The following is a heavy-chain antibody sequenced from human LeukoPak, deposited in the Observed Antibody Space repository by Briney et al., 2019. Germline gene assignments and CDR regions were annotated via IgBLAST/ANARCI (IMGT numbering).Heavy chain of an antibody. V-gene: IGHV1-58*02. CDR1: GFSFTGSV. CDR2: IVVGSGNT. CDR3: ATHSSRWYDHDAFDI. Sequence: ASVKVSCKASGFSFTGSVIQWVRQARGQRLEWIGWIVVGSGNTNYAQKFQERVTITRDRSASTAYMELSSLRSEDTALYYCATHSSRWYDHDAFDIWGQGTMVTVSS. D-gene: IGHD6-19*01. J-gene: IGHJ3*02.